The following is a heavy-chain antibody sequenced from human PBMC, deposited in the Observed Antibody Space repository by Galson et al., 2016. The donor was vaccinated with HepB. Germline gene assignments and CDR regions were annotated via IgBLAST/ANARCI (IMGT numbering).Heavy chain of an antibody. CDR1: GGSFYGYY. D-gene: IGHD3-10*01. J-gene: IGHJ4*03. CDR3: ARPFAYGPRSSFNL. V-gene: IGHV4-34*01. CDR2: INHSGST. Sequence: SETLSLTCVVHGGSFYGYYWSWIRQPPGKGLEWIGKINHSGSTNYNPSLQNRVTMSVDTSKKELSLKINSVTAADSAVYFCARPFAYGPRSSFNLWGQGSVVIVSS.